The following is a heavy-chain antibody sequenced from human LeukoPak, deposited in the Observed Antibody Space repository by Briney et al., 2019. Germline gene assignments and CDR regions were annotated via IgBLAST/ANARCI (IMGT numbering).Heavy chain of an antibody. J-gene: IGHJ4*02. CDR1: GYTFTGYF. D-gene: IGHD3-10*01. CDR3: ARQHGSGSYYSRAIDY. CDR2: INPNSGDT. Sequence: ASVKVSCKASGYTFTGYFMNWVRQAPGQGLEWMGWINPNSGDTTYAQKFQGRVTLTRDTSISTAYLQWSSLKASDTAMYYCARQHGSGSYYSRAIDYWGQGTLVTVSS. V-gene: IGHV1-2*02.